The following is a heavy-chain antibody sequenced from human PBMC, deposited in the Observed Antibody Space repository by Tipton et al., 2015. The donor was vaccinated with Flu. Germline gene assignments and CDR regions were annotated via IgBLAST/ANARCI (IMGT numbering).Heavy chain of an antibody. CDR3: TRCTSAVDYGSGSYYAD. V-gene: IGHV4-4*02. D-gene: IGHD3-10*01. J-gene: IGHJ4*02. Sequence: GLVKPSGTLSLTCAVSGGSLNSNDWWTWVRQPPGKGLEWIGEIFGGGGVYYNPSLKNRVTISADKSKNRFSLKMTSVTAADTAIYYCTRCTSAVDYGSGSYYADWGQGTLVTVSS. CDR1: GGSLNSNDW. CDR2: IFGGGGV.